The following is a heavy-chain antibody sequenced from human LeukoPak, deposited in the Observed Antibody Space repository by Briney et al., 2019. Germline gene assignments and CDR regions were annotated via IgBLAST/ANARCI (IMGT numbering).Heavy chain of an antibody. D-gene: IGHD3-10*01. CDR1: GYTFTSYD. V-gene: IGHV1-8*03. Sequence: ASVKVSCKASGYTFTSYDINWVRQATGQGLEWMGWMNTNSGNTGYAQKSQGRVTITRNTSISTAYIELSSLRSEDAAVYYCGGGTPMVRGVIIRLRWVYFDYWGEGTLVTVSS. CDR3: GGGTPMVRGVIIRLRWVYFDY. J-gene: IGHJ4*02. CDR2: MNTNSGNT.